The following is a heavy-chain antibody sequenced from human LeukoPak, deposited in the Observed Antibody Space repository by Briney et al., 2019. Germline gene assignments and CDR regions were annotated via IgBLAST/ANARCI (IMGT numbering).Heavy chain of an antibody. D-gene: IGHD3-10*01. CDR2: INHSGST. V-gene: IGHV4-34*01. CDR1: GGSFSGYY. Sequence: PETLSLTCAVYGGSFSGYYWSWIRQPPGKGLEWIGEINHSGSTNYNPSLKSRVTISVDTSKNQFSLKLSSVTAADTAVYYCARGRSYYGSGSLPFDPWGQGTLVTVSS. CDR3: ARGRSYYGSGSLPFDP. J-gene: IGHJ5*02.